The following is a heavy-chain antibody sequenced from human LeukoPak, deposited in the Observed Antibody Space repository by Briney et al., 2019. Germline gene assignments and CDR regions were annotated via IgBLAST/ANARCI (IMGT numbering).Heavy chain of an antibody. Sequence: GGSLRLSCTASGFPLSSYSINWIRHAPGKGLEWISYISSSSSNIYYLDSVQGRLTVSRDNERNSLFLQIDGPRAEDTAVYYCVRVKGTYFDYWGQGSLVTVSS. CDR3: VRVKGTYFDY. D-gene: IGHD1-1*01. J-gene: IGHJ4*02. CDR2: ISSSSSNI. CDR1: GFPLSSYS. V-gene: IGHV3-48*01.